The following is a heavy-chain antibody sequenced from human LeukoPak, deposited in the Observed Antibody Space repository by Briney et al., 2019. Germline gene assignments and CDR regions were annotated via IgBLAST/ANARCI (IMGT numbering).Heavy chain of an antibody. D-gene: IGHD3-9*01. Sequence: GGSLRLSCAASGFTVSSNYMSWVRQAPGKGLEWVSVIYSGSSTYYADSVKGRFTISRDNSKNTLYLQMNSLRAEDTAVYYCARDGVDILTGYYQNGMDVWGKGTTVTVS. J-gene: IGHJ6*04. CDR1: GFTVSSNY. V-gene: IGHV3-53*01. CDR2: IYSGSST. CDR3: ARDGVDILTGYYQNGMDV.